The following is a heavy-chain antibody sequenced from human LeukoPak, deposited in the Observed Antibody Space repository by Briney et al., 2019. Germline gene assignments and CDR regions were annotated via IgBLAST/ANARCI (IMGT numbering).Heavy chain of an antibody. Sequence: PGGSLRLSCAASGFTFSSYGMHWVRQAPGKGLEWVAVISYDGSNKYYADSVKGRFTISRDNSKNTLYLQMNSPRAEDTAVYYCAKKGGRGDGMDVWGQGTTVTVSS. CDR2: ISYDGSNK. V-gene: IGHV3-30*18. CDR1: GFTFSSYG. D-gene: IGHD3-10*01. CDR3: AKKGGRGDGMDV. J-gene: IGHJ6*02.